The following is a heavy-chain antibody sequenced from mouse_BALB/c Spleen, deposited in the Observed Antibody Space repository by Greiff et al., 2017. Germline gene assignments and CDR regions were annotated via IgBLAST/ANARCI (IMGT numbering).Heavy chain of an antibody. CDR1: GFSLTGYG. CDR3: ARVLYYEPFAY. D-gene: IGHD2-4*01. Sequence: QVQLQQSGPGLVAPSQSLSITCTVSGFSLTGYGVNWVRQPPGKGLEWLGMIWGDGSTDYNSALKSRLSISKDNSKSQVFLKMNSLQTDDTARYYCARVLYYEPFAYWGQGTLVTVSA. CDR2: IWGDGST. V-gene: IGHV2-6-7*01. J-gene: IGHJ3*01.